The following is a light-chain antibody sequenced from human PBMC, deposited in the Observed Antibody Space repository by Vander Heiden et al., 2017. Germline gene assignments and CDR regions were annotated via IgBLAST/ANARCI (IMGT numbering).Light chain of an antibody. J-gene: IGLJ2*01. V-gene: IGLV1-40*01. Sequence: QSVLTQPPSVSGAPGQRVPISCTGSSSNIGAGYDVHWYQQLPGTAPKLLIYDDNNRPSGVPDRFSGSKSGTSASLAITGLQAEDEADDYCQSYDSSLSGSEVIFGGGTKVTVL. CDR2: DDN. CDR3: QSYDSSLSGSEVI. CDR1: SSNIGAGYD.